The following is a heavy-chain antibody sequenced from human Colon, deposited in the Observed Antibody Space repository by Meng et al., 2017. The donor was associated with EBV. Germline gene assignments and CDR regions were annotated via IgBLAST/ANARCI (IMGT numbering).Heavy chain of an antibody. D-gene: IGHD2-21*02. CDR1: GGCLSSRNW. Sequence: VQPRAWCPGLGEPSGTLSLTCAVSGGCLSSRNWWSWVRQPPGKGLEWIGEIYHSGSTNYNPSLKSRVTISVDESKNQFSLRLSSVTAADTAVYYCARVGAYCGGDCYHPRWGQGTLVTVSS. CDR2: IYHSGST. J-gene: IGHJ4*02. CDR3: ARVGAYCGGDCYHPR. V-gene: IGHV4-4*02.